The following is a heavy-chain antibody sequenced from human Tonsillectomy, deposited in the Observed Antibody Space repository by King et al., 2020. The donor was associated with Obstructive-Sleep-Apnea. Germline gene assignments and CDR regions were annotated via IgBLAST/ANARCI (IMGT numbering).Heavy chain of an antibody. D-gene: IGHD3-22*01. V-gene: IGHV4-4*07. J-gene: IGHJ4*02. Sequence: QLQESGPGLVKPSETLSLTCTVSGGSISNYYWSWIRQPAGKGLDWIGRIYTSGSTNYTPSLKTRVTMSVGTSKTQFSLKLTSVTAADTAVYYCARVGYYDSSGYYPFDYWGQGTLVTVSS. CDR2: IYTSGST. CDR3: ARVGYYDSSGYYPFDY. CDR1: GGSISNYY.